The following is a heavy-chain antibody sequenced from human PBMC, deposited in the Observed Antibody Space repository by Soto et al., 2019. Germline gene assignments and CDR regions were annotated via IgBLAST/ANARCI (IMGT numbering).Heavy chain of an antibody. D-gene: IGHD2-2*01. CDR3: ARGSRVPAAMVLYHYYGMDV. V-gene: IGHV1-69*01. Sequence: QVQLVQSGAEVKKPGSSVKVSCKASGGTFSSYAISWVRQAPGQGLEWMGGIIPIFGTANYAQKFQGRVTITADESTSTAYMELSSLRSEDTAVYYCARGSRVPAAMVLYHYYGMDVWGQGTTVTVSS. CDR2: IIPIFGTA. CDR1: GGTFSSYA. J-gene: IGHJ6*02.